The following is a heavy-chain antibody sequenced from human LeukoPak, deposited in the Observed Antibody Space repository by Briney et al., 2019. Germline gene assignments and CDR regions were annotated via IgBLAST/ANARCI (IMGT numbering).Heavy chain of an antibody. CDR2: IIPIFGTA. CDR3: ARQRGGYSYASPEYYFDY. D-gene: IGHD5-18*01. Sequence: SVKVSCKASGGTFSSYAISWVRQAPGQGLEWIGGIIPIFGTANYAQKFQGRVTITADESTSTAYMELSSLRSEDTAVYYCARQRGGYSYASPEYYFDYWGQGTLVTVSS. J-gene: IGHJ4*02. V-gene: IGHV1-69*13. CDR1: GGTFSSYA.